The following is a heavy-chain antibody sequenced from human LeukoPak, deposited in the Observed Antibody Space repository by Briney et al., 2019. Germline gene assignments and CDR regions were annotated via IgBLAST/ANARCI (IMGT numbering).Heavy chain of an antibody. J-gene: IGHJ3*02. CDR2: ISAYNGNT. D-gene: IGHD6-13*01. Sequence: ASVKVSCKASGYTFTSYGISWVRQAPGQGLEWMGWISAYNGNTNYAQKLQGRVTMTTDTSTSTAYMELRSLRSDDTAVYYCARVKSSSWYQGDAFDIWGQGTMVTVSS. V-gene: IGHV1-18*01. CDR3: ARVKSSSWYQGDAFDI. CDR1: GYTFTSYG.